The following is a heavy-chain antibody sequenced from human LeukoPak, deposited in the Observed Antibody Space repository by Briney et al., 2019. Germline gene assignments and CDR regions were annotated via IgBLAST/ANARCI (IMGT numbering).Heavy chain of an antibody. V-gene: IGHV3-13*01. Sequence: GGSLRLSCAASGFTFIDYDMHWVRQVIGKGLEWVSAIGIRGDTHYSGSVKGRFTISRENAGSSLYLQMNSLRAEDTAVYYCARGGIQVSGIDEFDYWGQGTLVTVSS. CDR1: GFTFIDYD. CDR3: ARGGIQVSGIDEFDY. CDR2: IGIRGDT. D-gene: IGHD6-19*01. J-gene: IGHJ4*02.